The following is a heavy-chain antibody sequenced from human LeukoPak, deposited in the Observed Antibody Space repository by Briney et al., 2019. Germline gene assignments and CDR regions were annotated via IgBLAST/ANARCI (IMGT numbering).Heavy chain of an antibody. J-gene: IGHJ4*02. Sequence: GGSLTLSCAASGFRFSSNAMSWVRQAPGKGLEWASGISGSGGSTNYADSVKGRFTISRDTSKSTLYLQMNRLRGEDTAIYYCVAYDPLDYWGQGTLVTVSS. CDR1: GFRFSSNA. V-gene: IGHV3-23*01. CDR2: ISGSGGST. D-gene: IGHD3-16*01. CDR3: VAYDPLDY.